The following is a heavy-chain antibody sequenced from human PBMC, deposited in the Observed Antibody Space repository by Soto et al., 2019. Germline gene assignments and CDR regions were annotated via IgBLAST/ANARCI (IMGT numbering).Heavy chain of an antibody. CDR1: GGSISSYY. V-gene: IGHV4-59*01. Sequence: SETLSLTCTVSGGSISSYYWSWIRQPPGKGLEWIGYIYYSGSTNYNPSLKSRVTISVDTSKNQFSLKLSSVTAADTAVYYCARGSDVAAPIGWFDPWGQGTLVTVSS. J-gene: IGHJ5*02. CDR3: ARGSDVAAPIGWFDP. CDR2: IYYSGST. D-gene: IGHD6-6*01.